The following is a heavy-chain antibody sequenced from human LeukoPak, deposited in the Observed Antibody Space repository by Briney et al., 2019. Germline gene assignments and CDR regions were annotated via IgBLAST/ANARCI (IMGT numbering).Heavy chain of an antibody. CDR3: ARDNSGYSIFDY. CDR1: GFTFSSYS. CDR2: ISSSSSYI. D-gene: IGHD5-12*01. V-gene: IGHV3-21*04. Sequence: GGSLRLSCAASGFTFSSYSMNWVRQAPGKGLEWVSSISSSSSYIYYADSVKGRFTISRDNAKNSLYLQMNSLRAEDTAVYYCARDNSGYSIFDYWGQGTLVTVSS. J-gene: IGHJ4*02.